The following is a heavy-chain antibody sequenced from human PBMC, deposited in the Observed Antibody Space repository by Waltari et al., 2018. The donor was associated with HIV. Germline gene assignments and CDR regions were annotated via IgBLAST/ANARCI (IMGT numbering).Heavy chain of an antibody. CDR1: GYIFMNFD. CDR3: ARNSSAKGNRYFYYGLDV. D-gene: IGHD3-22*01. Sequence: QVHLAQSGPEVKRPGASVKISCKGYGYIFMNFDVNWVRQAAGHGPEWLGWMNPNSGNTASPYIFEERVTMTRDVSTDTAYMEMSGLTPEDTAIYYCARNSSAKGNRYFYYGLDVWGQGTPVTV. J-gene: IGHJ6*02. V-gene: IGHV1-8*02. CDR2: MNPNSGNT.